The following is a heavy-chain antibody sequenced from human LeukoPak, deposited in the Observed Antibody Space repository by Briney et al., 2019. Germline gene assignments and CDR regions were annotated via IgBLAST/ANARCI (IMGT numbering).Heavy chain of an antibody. CDR2: IYYSGST. J-gene: IGHJ3*02. V-gene: IGHV4-30-4*01. Sequence: PSETLSLTCTVSGGSISSGDYYWSWIRQPPGTGLEWIGYIYYSGSTYYNPSLKSRVTISVGTSKNQFSLKLSSVTAADTAVYYCARVTRHDAFDIWGQGTMVTVSS. CDR1: GGSISSGDYY. CDR3: ARVTRHDAFDI.